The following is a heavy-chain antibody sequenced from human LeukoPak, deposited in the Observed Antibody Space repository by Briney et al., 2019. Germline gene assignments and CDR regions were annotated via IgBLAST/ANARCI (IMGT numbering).Heavy chain of an antibody. D-gene: IGHD6-13*01. CDR2: ISSRSSYI. CDR1: GFTYSSYA. CDR3: ARAPVEAVGTSLFDY. V-gene: IGHV3-21*01. Sequence: GGSLRLSCAASGFTYSSYAMNWVRRAPGKGLEWVSSISSRSSYINYADSVKGRFTISRDNAKNSLYLQMNSLRAEDTAVYYCARAPVEAVGTSLFDYWGQGTLVTVSS. J-gene: IGHJ4*02.